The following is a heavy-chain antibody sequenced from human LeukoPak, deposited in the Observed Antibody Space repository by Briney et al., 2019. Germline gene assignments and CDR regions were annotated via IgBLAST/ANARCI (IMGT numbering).Heavy chain of an antibody. CDR2: INPNSGGP. V-gene: IGHV1-2*06. D-gene: IGHD5-18*01. CDR1: GYSFTGYY. J-gene: IGHJ4*02. CDR3: VRGYSYGFYFDY. Sequence: ASVKVSCKTSGYSFTGYYIHWVRQAPGQGLEWMGRINPNSGGPNYGQKFQGTVTLTRDTSISTAYLELSNLRSDDTAAYYCVRGYSYGFYFDYWGQGSLVTVSS.